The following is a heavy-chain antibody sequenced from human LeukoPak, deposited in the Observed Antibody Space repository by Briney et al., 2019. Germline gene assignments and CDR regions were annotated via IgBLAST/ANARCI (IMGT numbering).Heavy chain of an antibody. CDR1: GGSISSSSYY. CDR3: ARGGGSYGDFDY. J-gene: IGHJ4*02. Sequence: SETLSLTCTVSGGSISSSSYYWSWIRQPPGKGLEWIGEINHSGSTNYNPSLKSRVTISVDTSKNQFSLKLSSVTAADTAVYYCARGGGSYGDFDYWGQGTLVTVSS. CDR2: INHSGST. V-gene: IGHV4-39*07. D-gene: IGHD1-26*01.